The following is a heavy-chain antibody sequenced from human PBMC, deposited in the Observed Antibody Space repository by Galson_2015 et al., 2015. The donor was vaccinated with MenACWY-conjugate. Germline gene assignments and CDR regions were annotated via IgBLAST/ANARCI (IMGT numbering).Heavy chain of an antibody. CDR1: GFTFSDYW. CDR3: ARDRKGLIASLPSNYFDP. D-gene: IGHD6-6*01. Sequence: SLRLSCAASGFTFSDYWMHWVRQVPGKGLVWVSRIDRDGSGPTYADSVKGRFTISRDNAKKTLYLQMDSLRDEDTAMYFCARDRKGLIASLPSNYFDPWGQGTLVTVSS. J-gene: IGHJ5*02. V-gene: IGHV3-74*01. CDR2: IDRDGSGP.